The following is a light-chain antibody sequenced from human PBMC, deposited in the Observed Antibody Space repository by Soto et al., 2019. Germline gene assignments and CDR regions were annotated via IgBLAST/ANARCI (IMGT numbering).Light chain of an antibody. CDR1: QSVDWY. Sequence: EIVLTQSPATLSLSPGDRATVSCRASQSVDWYVAWYQHKPGKAPRLLIYDASTRATGIPDRFSGSGSGTDFTLTISSLEPEDFAVYYCQKRSNWPPITLVPGPKVDMK. CDR2: DAS. J-gene: IGKJ3*01. V-gene: IGKV3-11*01. CDR3: QKRSNWPPIT.